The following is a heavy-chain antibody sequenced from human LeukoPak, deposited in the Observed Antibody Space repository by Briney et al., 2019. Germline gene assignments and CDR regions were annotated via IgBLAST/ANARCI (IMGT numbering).Heavy chain of an antibody. D-gene: IGHD6-19*01. CDR3: ARGIAVAGTIY. V-gene: IGHV3-30*03. Sequence: NPGGSLRLSCAASGFTFSSYGMHWVRQAPGKGLEWVAVISYDGSNKYYADSVKGRFTISRDNSKNTLYLQMNSLRAEDTAVYYCARGIAVAGTIYWGQGTLVTVSS. J-gene: IGHJ4*02. CDR2: ISYDGSNK. CDR1: GFTFSSYG.